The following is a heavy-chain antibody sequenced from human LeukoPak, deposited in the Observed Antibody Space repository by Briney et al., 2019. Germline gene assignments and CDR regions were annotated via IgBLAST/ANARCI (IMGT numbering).Heavy chain of an antibody. J-gene: IGHJ3*02. Sequence: GGSLRLSCAASGFTFSSYAMSWVRQAPGKRLEWVSAISGGGGTTYYADSVKGRFTISRDNSKNTLFLQMNSLRAEDTAVYYCAKPYCSGGSCYPEYDAFDIWGQGTRVSVSS. D-gene: IGHD2-15*01. CDR2: ISGGGGTT. CDR1: GFTFSSYA. V-gene: IGHV3-23*01. CDR3: AKPYCSGGSCYPEYDAFDI.